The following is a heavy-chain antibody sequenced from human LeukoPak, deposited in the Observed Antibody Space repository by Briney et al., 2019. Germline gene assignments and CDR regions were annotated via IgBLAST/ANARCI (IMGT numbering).Heavy chain of an antibody. CDR1: GFTFSDYY. V-gene: IGHV3-53*04. CDR2: IYSGGST. Sequence: GGSLRLSCAASGFTFSDYYMSWIRQAPGKGLEWVSVIYSGGSTYYADSVKGRFTISRHNSKNTLYLQTNSLRAEDTAVYYCARENTSSGWSTFDYWGQGTLVTVSS. J-gene: IGHJ4*02. D-gene: IGHD6-19*01. CDR3: ARENTSSGWSTFDY.